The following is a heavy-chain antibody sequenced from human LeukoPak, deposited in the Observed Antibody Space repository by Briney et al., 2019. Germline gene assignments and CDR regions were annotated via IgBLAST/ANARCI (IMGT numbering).Heavy chain of an antibody. J-gene: IGHJ4*02. CDR3: ARVVRGASYYFDY. D-gene: IGHD3-10*01. CDR1: GVSISSYY. CDR2: IYYSGST. Sequence: SETLSLTCTVSGVSISSYYWSWIRQPPGKGLEWIGYIYYSGSTNYNPSLKSRVTISVDTSKNQFSLKLSSVTAADTAVYYCARVVRGASYYFDYWGQGTLVTVSS. V-gene: IGHV4-59*01.